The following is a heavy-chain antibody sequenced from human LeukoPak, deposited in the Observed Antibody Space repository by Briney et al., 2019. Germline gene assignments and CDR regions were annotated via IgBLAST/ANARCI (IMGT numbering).Heavy chain of an antibody. CDR3: ARIGGIAADFDY. D-gene: IGHD6-13*01. J-gene: IGHJ4*02. CDR1: GSIFTSYW. Sequence: GASLQISCKGSGSIFTSYWIGWVRQLPGKGLEWMGIIYPGDSDTRYSPSFQGQVTTSADKSISTAYLQWSSLKASDTARYYCARIGGIAADFDYWGQGTLVTVSS. V-gene: IGHV5-51*01. CDR2: IYPGDSDT.